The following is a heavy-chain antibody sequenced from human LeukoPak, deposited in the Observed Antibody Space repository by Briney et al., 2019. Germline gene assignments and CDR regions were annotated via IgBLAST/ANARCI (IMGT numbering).Heavy chain of an antibody. V-gene: IGHV4-4*07. CDR3: ARGFGVVTKFDY. Sequence: SETLSLTCTVSGGSISSYYWSWIRQPAGKELEWIGRIYTSGSTNYNPSLKSRVTMSVDTSKNQFSLKLSSVAAADTAVYYCARGFGVVTKFDYWGQGTLVTVSS. D-gene: IGHD3-3*01. J-gene: IGHJ4*02. CDR2: IYTSGST. CDR1: GGSISSYY.